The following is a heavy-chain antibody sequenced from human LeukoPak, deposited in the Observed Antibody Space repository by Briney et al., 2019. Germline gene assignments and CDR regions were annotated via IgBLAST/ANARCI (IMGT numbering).Heavy chain of an antibody. CDR3: AREKIVGAAAQFDY. CDR2: IYHSGST. V-gene: IGHV4-34*01. J-gene: IGHJ4*02. CDR1: GGSFSGYY. Sequence: SETLSLTCAVYGGSFSGYYWSWIRQPPGKGLEWIGSIYHSGSTYYNPSLKSRVTISVDTSKNQFSLKLSSVTAADTAVYYCAREKIVGAAAQFDYWGQGTLVTVSS. D-gene: IGHD1-26*01.